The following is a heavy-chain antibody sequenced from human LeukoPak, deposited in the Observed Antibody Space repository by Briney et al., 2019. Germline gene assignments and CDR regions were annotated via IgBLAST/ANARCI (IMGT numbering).Heavy chain of an antibody. D-gene: IGHD4-23*01. CDR3: ARHTSYGGNPAFGD. CDR1: GGSISNNY. V-gene: IGHV4-59*08. Sequence: PSETLSLTFTVSGGSISNNYWSWIRQPPGKGLQWIGYIYYTGTTNYNPSLKSRVTISVDTSKNHFSLKLYSVTAADTAVYYCARHTSYGGNPAFGDWGQGTLVTVSS. CDR2: IYYTGTT. J-gene: IGHJ4*02.